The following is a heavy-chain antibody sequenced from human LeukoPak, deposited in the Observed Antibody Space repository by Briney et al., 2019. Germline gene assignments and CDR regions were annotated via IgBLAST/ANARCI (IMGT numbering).Heavy chain of an antibody. D-gene: IGHD3-9*01. CDR2: INTNTGNP. V-gene: IGHV7-4-1*02. J-gene: IGHJ3*02. Sequence: GASVKVSCKASGYTFTSYAMNWVRQAPGQGLEWMGWINTNTGNPTYAQGFTGRFVFSLDTSVSTAYLQISSLKAEDTAVYYCARDGELRYFDWLSYGFDAFDIWGQGTMVTVSS. CDR1: GYTFTSYA. CDR3: ARDGELRYFDWLSYGFDAFDI.